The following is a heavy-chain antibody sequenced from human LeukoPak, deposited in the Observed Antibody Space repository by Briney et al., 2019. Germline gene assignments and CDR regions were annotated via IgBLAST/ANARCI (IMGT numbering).Heavy chain of an antibody. V-gene: IGHV3-21*01. CDR2: ISSSSSYI. D-gene: IGHD3-10*01. CDR3: ARVRPLLWFGESTDAFDI. CDR1: GFTFSSYT. Sequence: GGSLRLSCAASGFTFSSYTMNWVRQAPGEGLGWVSSISSSSSYIYYAESVKRRFTISRDTAKNSLYLQMNSLTAEDTAVYYCARVRPLLWFGESTDAFDIWGQGTMVTVSS. J-gene: IGHJ3*02.